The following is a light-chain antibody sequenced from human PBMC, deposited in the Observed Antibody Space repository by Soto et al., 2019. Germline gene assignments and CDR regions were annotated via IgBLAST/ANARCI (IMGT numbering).Light chain of an antibody. J-gene: IGLJ2*01. CDR2: DVS. CDR1: SSDVGGYNY. Sequence: QSVLTQPASVSGSPGQSITISCTGTSSDVGGYNYVSWYQQHPGKAPKLMIYDVSNRPSGVSNRFSGSKSGNTASLTISGLQAEDGADYYCSSYTISSTVVFGGGTKLTVL. V-gene: IGLV2-14*01. CDR3: SSYTISSTVV.